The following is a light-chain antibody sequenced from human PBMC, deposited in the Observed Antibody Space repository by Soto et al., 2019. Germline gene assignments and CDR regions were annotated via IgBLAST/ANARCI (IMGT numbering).Light chain of an antibody. CDR3: RQPLKTPTT. J-gene: IGKJ5*01. CDR1: QSLLRSNRYNC. Sequence: DIVMTQSPLSLPVTAGEPASISCRASQSLLRSNRYNCFDWYLQKPGQSPQLLIYLGSNRASGVPDRFSGSGSGTDFTLIISRVEADDVGVYYCRQPLKTPTTFGQGTRLEIK. CDR2: LGS. V-gene: IGKV2-28*01.